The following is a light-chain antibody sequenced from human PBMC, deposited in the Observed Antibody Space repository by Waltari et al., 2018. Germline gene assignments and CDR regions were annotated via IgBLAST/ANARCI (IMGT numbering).Light chain of an antibody. CDR3: QQYSSNPWT. Sequence: DIQMTQSPSTLSASVGDRLTINCRASQSINKWLAWYQQKPGMAPKLLIYKASSLESGVPSRFSGSGSGTEFTLTISSLQPDDLATYFCQQYSSNPWTFGQGTKVEIK. J-gene: IGKJ1*01. CDR2: KAS. CDR1: QSINKW. V-gene: IGKV1-5*03.